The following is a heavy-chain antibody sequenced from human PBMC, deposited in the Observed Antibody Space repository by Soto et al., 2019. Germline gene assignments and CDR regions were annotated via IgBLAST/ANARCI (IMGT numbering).Heavy chain of an antibody. V-gene: IGHV1-69*01. CDR2: IIPIFGTA. CDR3: ARVTYSSSWPDIYYYGMDV. J-gene: IGHJ6*02. D-gene: IGHD6-13*01. Sequence: QVQLVQSGAEVKKPGSSVKVSCKASGGTFSSYAISWVRQAPGQGLEWMGGIIPIFGTANYAQKFQGRVTITADESTSTAYMELSSLRSEDTAVYYCARVTYSSSWPDIYYYGMDVWGQGTTVTVSS. CDR1: GGTFSSYA.